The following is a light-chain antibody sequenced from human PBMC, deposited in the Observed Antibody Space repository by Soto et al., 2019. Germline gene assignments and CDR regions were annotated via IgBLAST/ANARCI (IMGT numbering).Light chain of an antibody. CDR1: QSIRNS. CDR2: DAS. V-gene: IGKV3-11*01. Sequence: EIVLTQSPATLSLSHGERATLSCRASQSIRNSLAWYQQKPGQAPRLLIYDASNRATGIPARFSGSGSGTDFTLTISSLEPEDCAIYYCQQRQYWPPITFGQGTRLEIK. CDR3: QQRQYWPPIT. J-gene: IGKJ5*01.